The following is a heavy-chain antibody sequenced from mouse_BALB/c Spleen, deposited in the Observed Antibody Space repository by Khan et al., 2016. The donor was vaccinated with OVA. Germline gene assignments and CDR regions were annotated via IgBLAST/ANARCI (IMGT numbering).Heavy chain of an antibody. CDR1: GFSLTTYG. J-gene: IGHJ4*01. Sequence: QVQLKESGPGLVAPSQRLSITCTISGFSLTTYGVHWVRQPPGKGLEWLVVIWSDGSKTYNSALRSRLTISKDNSKSQVFLKMHSIQTHDTAMYVGARQPYCHSNIMDYWGQGTSVTVSS. CDR2: IWSDGSK. CDR3: ARQPYCHSNIMDY. D-gene: IGHD2-10*01. V-gene: IGHV2-6-1*01.